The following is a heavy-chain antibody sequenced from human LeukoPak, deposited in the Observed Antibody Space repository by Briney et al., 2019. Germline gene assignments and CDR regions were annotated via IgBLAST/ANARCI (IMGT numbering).Heavy chain of an antibody. D-gene: IGHD4-17*01. J-gene: IGHJ4*02. CDR1: GGSFSGYY. CDR2: INHSGNT. CDR3: ASTGDLRDDY. V-gene: IGHV4-34*01. Sequence: PSETLSLTCGVYGGSFSGYYWNWIRQSPGKGLEWVGEINHSGNTNYNPSLKSRVTISVDTSKNQFSLKLSSVTAADTAVYYCASTGDLRDDYWGQGTLVTVSS.